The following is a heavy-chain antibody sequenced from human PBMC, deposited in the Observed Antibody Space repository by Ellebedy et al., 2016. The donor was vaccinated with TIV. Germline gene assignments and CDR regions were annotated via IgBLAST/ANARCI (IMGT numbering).Heavy chain of an antibody. CDR1: GFNFRSYW. J-gene: IGHJ5*02. Sequence: GGSLRLSCAASGFNFRSYWMTWVRQAPGKGLEWVAKIRPEGDEIYYVESVKGRFTISRDNDKNSLFRQMNSLRVEDTAVYYCARRATYGDYAVQVNPWFDPWGQGTLVTVSS. CDR3: ARRATYGDYAVQVNPWFDP. CDR2: IRPEGDEI. D-gene: IGHD4-17*01. V-gene: IGHV3-7*01.